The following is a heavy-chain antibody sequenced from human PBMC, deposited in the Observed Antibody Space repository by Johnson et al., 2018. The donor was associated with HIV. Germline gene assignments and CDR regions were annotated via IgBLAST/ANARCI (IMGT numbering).Heavy chain of an antibody. Sequence: QVQLVESGGGVVQPGRSLRLSCAASGFTFSSYGMHWVSQAPGKGLEWVAVIWYDGSNKYYADSVKGRFTISRDNSKNTLYLQMNSLRAEDTAVYYCAKDFGYPRPRDAFDIWGQGTMVTVSS. D-gene: IGHD5-12*01. CDR1: GFTFSSYG. J-gene: IGHJ3*02. V-gene: IGHV3-33*06. CDR3: AKDFGYPRPRDAFDI. CDR2: IWYDGSNK.